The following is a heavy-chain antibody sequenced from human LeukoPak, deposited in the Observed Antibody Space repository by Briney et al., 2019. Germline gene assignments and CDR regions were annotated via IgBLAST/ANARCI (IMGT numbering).Heavy chain of an antibody. D-gene: IGHD6-19*01. CDR1: GFTFRSYS. CDR3: AKDEEQWLVRDFQH. J-gene: IGHJ1*01. CDR2: ISGSAGST. Sequence: GGSLRLSCAASGFTFRSYSMSWVRQAPGKGLEWVSGISGSAGSTYYADSVKGRFTISRDNSKNTPYLQMNSLRAEDAAVYYCAKDEEQWLVRDFQHWGQGTLVTVSS. V-gene: IGHV3-23*01.